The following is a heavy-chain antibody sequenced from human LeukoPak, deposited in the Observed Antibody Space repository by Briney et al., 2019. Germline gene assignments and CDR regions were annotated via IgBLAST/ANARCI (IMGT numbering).Heavy chain of an antibody. CDR3: AKGGVDY. V-gene: IGHV3-48*04. D-gene: IGHD6-25*01. J-gene: IGHJ4*02. Sequence: PGGSLRLSCAASGFTFSNYSMNWVRQAPGKGLEWVSYISSSSSTIYYADSVKGRFTISRDNAKNTLYLQMNSLRVEDTAVYYCAKGGVDYWGQGTLVTVSS. CDR2: ISSSSSTI. CDR1: GFTFSNYS.